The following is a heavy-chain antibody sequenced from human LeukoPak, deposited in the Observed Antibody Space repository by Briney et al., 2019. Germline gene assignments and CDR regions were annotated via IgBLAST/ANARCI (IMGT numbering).Heavy chain of an antibody. J-gene: IGHJ4*02. CDR1: GYTFTSYY. CDR2: INPSGGST. V-gene: IGHV1-46*01. D-gene: IGHD3-22*01. CDR3: ANYDRSSGYYY. Sequence: GASVKVSCKASGYTFTSYYMHWVRQAPGQGLEWMGIINPSGGSTNYAQKFQGRVTITADESTSTAYMELSSLRSEDTAVYYCANYDRSSGYYYWGQGTLVTVSS.